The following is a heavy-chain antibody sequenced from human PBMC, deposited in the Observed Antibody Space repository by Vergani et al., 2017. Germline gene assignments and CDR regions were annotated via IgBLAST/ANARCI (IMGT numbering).Heavy chain of an antibody. D-gene: IGHD2-15*01. V-gene: IGHV3-30*03. CDR2: ISYDGDRR. CDR3: ATAGAAYCRGASCYDFFEY. Sequence: QVHLVESGGGVVQPGRSLTLSCVASGFSFRGHGMHWVRQAPGKGLEWVAMISYDGDRRDYGDFAKGRFTISRDSSNTVSLQMNRLRPEETAVYYCATAGAAYCRGASCYDFFEYWGQGTLVTVAS. J-gene: IGHJ4*02. CDR1: GFSFRGHG.